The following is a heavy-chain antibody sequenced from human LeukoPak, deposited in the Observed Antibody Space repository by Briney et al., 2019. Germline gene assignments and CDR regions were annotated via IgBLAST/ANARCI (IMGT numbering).Heavy chain of an antibody. CDR1: GGSISSSRYY. J-gene: IGHJ4*02. V-gene: IGHV4-39*01. D-gene: IGHD3-10*01. Sequence: SETLSLTCSVSGGSISSSRYYWGWIREPPGKGLEWIGSIYYTGSTYHNPSLKSRVTISVDTSKDQFSLKLTSVTAADAAVYYCVVWLGELLHFDYWGQGTLVTVSS. CDR3: VVWLGELLHFDY. CDR2: IYYTGST.